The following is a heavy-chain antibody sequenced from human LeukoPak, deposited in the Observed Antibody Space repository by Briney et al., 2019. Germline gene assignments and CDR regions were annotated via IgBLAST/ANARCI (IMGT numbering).Heavy chain of an antibody. V-gene: IGHV3-11*01. Sequence: PGGSLRLSCAASGFTFSDHYMSWIRQAPGMGLEWVSYISSGGTTIYYADSVKGRFTISRDNAKNSLSLQMNSLRAEDTAVYYCARANDLLGRAFDIWGQGTMVTVSS. CDR1: GFTFSDHY. J-gene: IGHJ3*02. CDR2: ISSGGTTI. CDR3: ARANDLLGRAFDI. D-gene: IGHD2-8*02.